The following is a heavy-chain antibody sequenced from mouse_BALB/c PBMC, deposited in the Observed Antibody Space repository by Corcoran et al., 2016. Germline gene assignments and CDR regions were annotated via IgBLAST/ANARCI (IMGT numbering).Heavy chain of an antibody. CDR3: SRGGSSGDVAMDY. CDR2: IYPGDGST. D-gene: IGHD3-1*01. CDR1: GYTFTSYG. V-gene: IGHV1S33*01. Sequence: LQQSGPELVKPGALVKLSCKASGYTFTSYGIKWVKQRPGHGLEWIGGIYPGDGSTKYNEKFKGKATLTADTSSSTAYMQLSSLTSENSAIDICSRGGSSGDVAMDYWGQGTSVTVSS. J-gene: IGHJ4*01.